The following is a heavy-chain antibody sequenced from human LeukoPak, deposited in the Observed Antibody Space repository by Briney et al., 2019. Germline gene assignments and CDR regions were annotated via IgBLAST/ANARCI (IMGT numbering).Heavy chain of an antibody. J-gene: IGHJ4*02. CDR1: GLIFSGYG. Sequence: GGSLRLSCAASGLIFSGYGMHWVRQAPGKGLEWVAVIWYDGSNKYYTDSVKGRFTISRDNAKNTLYLQMNSLRAEDTAVYYCAKEGGGYYYVDYWGQGTLVTVSS. CDR3: AKEGGGYYYVDY. V-gene: IGHV3-33*03. D-gene: IGHD2-21*01. CDR2: IWYDGSNK.